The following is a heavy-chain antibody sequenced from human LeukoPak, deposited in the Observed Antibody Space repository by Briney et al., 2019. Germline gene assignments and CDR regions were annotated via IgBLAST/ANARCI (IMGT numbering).Heavy chain of an antibody. D-gene: IGHD7-27*01. CDR2: ISGNGGRT. CDR1: GFTFSSYG. V-gene: IGHV3-23*01. Sequence: GGSLRLSCAASGFTFSSYGMNWVRQTPGKGLEWVSSISGNGGRTNYADSVKGRFTISRDNSKNTLSLQMNSLRVEDTAVYYCARELGTFDYWGQGTLVTVSS. J-gene: IGHJ4*02. CDR3: ARELGTFDY.